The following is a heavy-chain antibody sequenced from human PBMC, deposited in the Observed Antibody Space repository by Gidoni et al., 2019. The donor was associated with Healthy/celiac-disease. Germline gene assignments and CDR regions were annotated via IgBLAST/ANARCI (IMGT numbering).Heavy chain of an antibody. D-gene: IGHD5-12*01. CDR1: GFTFSSYG. Sequence: QVQLVESGGGVVQPGRSLRPSCAASGFTFSSYGMHWVRQAPGKGLEWVAVIWYDGSNKYYADSVKGRFTISRDKSKNTLYLQMNSLRAEDTAVYYCAREFVDIVTKIGRYYMDVWGKGTTVTVSS. V-gene: IGHV3-33*01. CDR2: IWYDGSNK. CDR3: AREFVDIVTKIGRYYMDV. J-gene: IGHJ6*03.